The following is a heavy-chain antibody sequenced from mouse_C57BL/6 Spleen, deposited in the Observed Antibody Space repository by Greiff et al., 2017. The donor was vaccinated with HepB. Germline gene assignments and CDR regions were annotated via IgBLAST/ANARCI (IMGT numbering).Heavy chain of an antibody. Sequence: VQLQQSGAELVRPGASVTLSCKASGYTFTDYEMHWVKQTPVHGLEWIGAIDPETGGTAYNQKFKGKAILTADNSSSTAYMELRSLTSEDSAVYYCTLYYGSSYWYFDVWGTGTTVTVSS. CDR2: IDPETGGT. V-gene: IGHV1-15*01. D-gene: IGHD1-1*01. J-gene: IGHJ1*03. CDR3: TLYYGSSYWYFDV. CDR1: GYTFTDYE.